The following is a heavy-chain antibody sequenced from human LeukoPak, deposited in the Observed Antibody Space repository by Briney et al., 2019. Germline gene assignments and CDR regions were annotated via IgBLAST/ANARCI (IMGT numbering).Heavy chain of an antibody. Sequence: AESLSLSCAASGFTFSSYCMHWIRQAPGKGLEWVAVISYAGSNPSYADSVKGRFIISRDNSKNTLYLQMNSLRAEDTAVYYCAKDLRISLTYYFDYWGQGTLVTVSS. CDR1: GFTFSSYC. J-gene: IGHJ4*02. CDR2: ISYAGSNP. CDR3: AKDLRISLTYYFDY. V-gene: IGHV3-30*18.